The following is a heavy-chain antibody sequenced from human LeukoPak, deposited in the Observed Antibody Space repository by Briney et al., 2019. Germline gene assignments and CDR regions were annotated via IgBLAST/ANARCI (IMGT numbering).Heavy chain of an antibody. V-gene: IGHV3-53*01. CDR3: ARDLVGITCR. CDR1: GFTVSSNY. D-gene: IGHD6-6*01. J-gene: IGHJ4*02. CDR2: IYSGGST. Sequence: AGGSLRLSCAASGFTVSSNYMSWVRQAPGKGLEWVSVIYSGGSTYYADSVKGRFTISRDNSKNTLYLQMNSLRAEDTAVYYCARDLVGITCRWSQGTLVTVSS.